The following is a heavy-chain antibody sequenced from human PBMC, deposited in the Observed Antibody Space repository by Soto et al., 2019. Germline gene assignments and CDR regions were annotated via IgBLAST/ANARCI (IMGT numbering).Heavy chain of an antibody. CDR1: GFTFSSYA. D-gene: IGHD3-22*01. CDR2: ISYDGSNK. V-gene: IGHV3-30-3*01. J-gene: IGHJ3*02. Sequence: GGSLRLSCAASGFTFSSYAMHWVHQAPGKGLEWVAVISYDGSNKYYADSVKGRFTISRDNSKNTLYLQMNSLRAEDTAVYYCARDLGYYDSSGRRSAFDIWGQGTMVTVSS. CDR3: ARDLGYYDSSGRRSAFDI.